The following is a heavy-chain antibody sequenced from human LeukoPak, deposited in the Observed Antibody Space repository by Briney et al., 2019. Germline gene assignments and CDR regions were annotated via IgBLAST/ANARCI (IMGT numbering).Heavy chain of an antibody. V-gene: IGHV3-48*01. CDR2: ISSSSSTI. CDR1: GFTFSSYS. CDR3: ARDYYDSSGSKPDY. D-gene: IGHD3-22*01. Sequence: GGSLRLSCAASGFTFSSYSMSWVRQAPGKGLEWVSYISSSSSTIYYADSVKGRFTISRDNAKNSLYLQMNSLRAEDTAVYYCARDYYDSSGSKPDYWGQGTLVTVSS. J-gene: IGHJ4*02.